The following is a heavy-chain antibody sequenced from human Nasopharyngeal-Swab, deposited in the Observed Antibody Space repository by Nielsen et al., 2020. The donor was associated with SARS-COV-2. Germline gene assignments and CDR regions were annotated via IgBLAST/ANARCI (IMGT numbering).Heavy chain of an antibody. CDR1: GYTFTSYG. J-gene: IGHJ3*02. Sequence: ASVKVSCKASGYTFTSYGISWVRQAPGQGLEWMRWISAYNGNTNYAQKLQGRVTMTTDTSTSTAYMELRSLRSDDTAVYYCASARIPVPDAFDIWGQGTMVTVSS. CDR3: ASARIPVPDAFDI. D-gene: IGHD2-15*01. V-gene: IGHV1-18*01. CDR2: ISAYNGNT.